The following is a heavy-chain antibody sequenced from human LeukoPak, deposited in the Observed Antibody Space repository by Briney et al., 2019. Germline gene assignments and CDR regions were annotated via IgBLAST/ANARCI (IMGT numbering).Heavy chain of an antibody. V-gene: IGHV1-18*01. CDR3: ARVLSLTGVDAFDI. J-gene: IGHJ3*02. CDR2: ISAYNGNT. Sequence: ASVKVSCKASGYTFTSYGISWVRQAPGQGLEWMGWISAYNGNTNYAQKLQGRVTMTTDTSTSTAYMELRSLRSDDTAVYYCARVLSLTGVDAFDIWGQGTMVTVSS. D-gene: IGHD7-27*01. CDR1: GYTFTSYG.